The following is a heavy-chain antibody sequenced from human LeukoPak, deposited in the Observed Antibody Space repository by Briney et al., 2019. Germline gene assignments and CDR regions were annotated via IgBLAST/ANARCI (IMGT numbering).Heavy chain of an antibody. CDR3: AREGVVGAYGHFDY. V-gene: IGHV4-34*01. Sequence: ASETQSLTCAVYGGSFSGYYWSWIRQPPGKGLEWIGEINHSGSTNYNPSLKSRVTISVDTSKNQFSLKLSSVTAADTAAYYCAREGVVGAYGHFDYWGQGTLVTVSS. D-gene: IGHD2-15*01. J-gene: IGHJ4*02. CDR1: GGSFSGYY. CDR2: INHSGST.